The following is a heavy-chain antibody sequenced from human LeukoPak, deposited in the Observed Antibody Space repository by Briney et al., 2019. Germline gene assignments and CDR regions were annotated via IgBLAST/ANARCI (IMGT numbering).Heavy chain of an antibody. CDR2: IRYDGSNK. D-gene: IGHD2-2*02. CDR1: GFTFSSYG. J-gene: IGHJ4*02. V-gene: IGHV3-30*02. Sequence: GGSLRLSCAASGFTFSSYGMHWVRQAPGKGLEWVAFIRYDGSNKYYADSVKGRFTISRDNSKNTLYLQMNSLRAEDTAVYYCAKAPVVYCNSTSCYTDYFDYWGQGTLVTVSS. CDR3: AKAPVVYCNSTSCYTDYFDY.